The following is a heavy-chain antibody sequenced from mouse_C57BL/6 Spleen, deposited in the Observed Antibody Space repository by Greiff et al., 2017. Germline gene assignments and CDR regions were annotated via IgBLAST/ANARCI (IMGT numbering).Heavy chain of an antibody. CDR1: GYTFTSYW. V-gene: IGHV1-55*01. CDR3: ARSYYSNYAFDY. D-gene: IGHD2-5*01. CDR2: IYPGSGST. J-gene: IGHJ2*01. Sequence: VQLQQSGAELVKPGASVKMSCKASGYTFTSYWITWVKQRPGQGLEWIGDIYPGSGSTNYNEKFKSKATLTVDTSSSTAYMQLSSLTSEDSAVYYCARSYYSNYAFDYWGQGTTLTVSS.